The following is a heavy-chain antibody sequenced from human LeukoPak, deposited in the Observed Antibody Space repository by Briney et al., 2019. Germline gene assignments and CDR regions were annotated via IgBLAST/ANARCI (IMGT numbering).Heavy chain of an antibody. V-gene: IGHV1-2*02. D-gene: IGHD2-15*01. CDR3: ARDKGYCSGGSCYWLPDDY. J-gene: IGHJ4*02. CDR1: GYTFTGYY. Sequence: GASVKVSCKASGYTFTGYYMHWVRQAPGQGLEWMGWINPNSGGTNYAQKFQGRVTMTGDTSISTAYMELSRLRSDDTAVYYCARDKGYCSGGSCYWLPDDYWGQGTLVTVSS. CDR2: INPNSGGT.